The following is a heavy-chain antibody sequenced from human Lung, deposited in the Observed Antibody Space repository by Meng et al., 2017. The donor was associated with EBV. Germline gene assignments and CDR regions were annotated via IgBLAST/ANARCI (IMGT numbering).Heavy chain of an antibody. CDR1: GGTFSSYA. V-gene: IGHV1-8*02. Sequence: QVRLVRLGAEVKKPGSSVKVSCKASGGTFSSYAISWVRQAPGQGLEWMGWMNPNSANTGYAQKFQGRVSMTRDTSINTAYMELGSLTSEDTAVYYCARGSRVSSYSHIWYVFWGQGTLVTVSS. CDR3: ARGSRVSSYSHIWYVF. D-gene: IGHD1-26*01. CDR2: MNPNSANT. J-gene: IGHJ5*01.